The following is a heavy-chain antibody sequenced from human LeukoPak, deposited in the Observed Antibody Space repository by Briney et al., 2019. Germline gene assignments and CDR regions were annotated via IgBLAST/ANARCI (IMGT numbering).Heavy chain of an antibody. V-gene: IGHV4-39*01. Sequence: SETLSLTCTVSGGSISSSSYYWGLIRQPPGKGLEWIGSIYYSGSTYYNPSLKSRVTISVDTSKNQFSLKLSSVTAADTAVYYCARLANYDFWSGKSYYFDYWGQGTLVTVSS. J-gene: IGHJ4*02. D-gene: IGHD3-3*01. CDR3: ARLANYDFWSGKSYYFDY. CDR2: IYYSGST. CDR1: GGSISSSSYY.